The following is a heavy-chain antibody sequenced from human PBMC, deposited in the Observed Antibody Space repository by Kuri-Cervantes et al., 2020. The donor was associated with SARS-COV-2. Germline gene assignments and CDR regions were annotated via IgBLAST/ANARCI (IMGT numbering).Heavy chain of an antibody. D-gene: IGHD3-3*01. Sequence: GGSLRLSCTASGFTFGDYAMSWVRQAPGKGLEWVGFIRSKAYGGTTEYAASVKGRFTISRDDSKSIAYLQMNSLKTEDTAVYYCTRDDFWSGYSNYWGQGTLVTVSS. CDR2: IRSKAYGGTT. J-gene: IGHJ4*02. CDR3: TRDDFWSGYSNY. CDR1: GFTFGDYA. V-gene: IGHV3-49*04.